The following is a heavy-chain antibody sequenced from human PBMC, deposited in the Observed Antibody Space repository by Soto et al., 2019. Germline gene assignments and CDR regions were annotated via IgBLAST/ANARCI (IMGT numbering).Heavy chain of an antibody. CDR2: IYYSGTT. D-gene: IGHD1-26*01. Sequence: SETLSLTCAVSGYSISSSNWRGWIRQPPGKGLEWIGYIYYSGTTYYNPSLKSRVTMSVDTSKNQFSLKLTSVTAVDTAVYYCARREIQGPIDYWGQGTLVTVSS. CDR3: ARREIQGPIDY. J-gene: IGHJ4*02. CDR1: GYSISSSNW. V-gene: IGHV4-28*01.